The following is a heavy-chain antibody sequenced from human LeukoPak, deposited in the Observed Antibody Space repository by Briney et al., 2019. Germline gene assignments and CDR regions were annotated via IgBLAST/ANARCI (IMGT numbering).Heavy chain of an antibody. CDR2: ISSSGSTI. CDR1: GFTFSSYE. D-gene: IGHD5-18*01. J-gene: IGHJ3*02. V-gene: IGHV3-48*03. CDR3: ARGGYSYEPDAFDI. Sequence: GGSLRLSCAASGFTFSSYEMNWVRQAPGKGLEWVSYISSSGSTIYYADSVKGRFTISRDNAKNSLYLQMNSLRAEDTAVYYCARGGYSYEPDAFDIWGQGTMVTVSS.